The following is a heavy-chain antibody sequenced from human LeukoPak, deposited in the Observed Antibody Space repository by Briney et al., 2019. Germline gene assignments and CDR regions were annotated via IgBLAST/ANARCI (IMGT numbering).Heavy chain of an antibody. Sequence: PGGSLRLSCAASGFTFSSYWMSWVHQAPGKGLEWVANIKQDGSEKYYVDSVKGRFTISRDNAKNSLYLQMNSLRAEDTAVYYCAREVDSSGYYYGRWFDPWGQGTLVTVSS. CDR3: AREVDSSGYYYGRWFDP. CDR2: IKQDGSEK. J-gene: IGHJ5*02. V-gene: IGHV3-7*01. CDR1: GFTFSSYW. D-gene: IGHD3-22*01.